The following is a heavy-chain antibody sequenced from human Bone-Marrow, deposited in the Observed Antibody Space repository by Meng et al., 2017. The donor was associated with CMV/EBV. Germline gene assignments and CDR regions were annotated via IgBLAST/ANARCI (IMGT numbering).Heavy chain of an antibody. D-gene: IGHD3-16*01. CDR2: ISSSSYI. CDR3: ARVGVSGFRGLRDYYFDY. Sequence: GESLKISCAASGFTFSSYSMNWVRQAPGKGLEWVSSISSSSYIYYADSVKGRFTISRDNAKNSLYLQMNSLRAEDTAVYYCARVGVSGFRGLRDYYFDYWGQGTLVTVSS. J-gene: IGHJ4*02. CDR1: GFTFSSYS. V-gene: IGHV3-21*01.